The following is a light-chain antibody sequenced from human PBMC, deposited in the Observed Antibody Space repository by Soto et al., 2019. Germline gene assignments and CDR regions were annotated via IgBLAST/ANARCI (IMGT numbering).Light chain of an antibody. CDR1: QSIRSY. J-gene: IGKJ1*01. CDR3: QQSYITPAA. V-gene: IGKV1-39*01. CDR2: GAS. Sequence: DIQMTQSPSSLSAFVGDRVTITCRASQSIRSYLNWYQRTPGKAPKLLIYGASSLQSGVPSRFSGSGSGTDFTLAISCLQPEDFAAYYCQQSYITPAAVGQVTKVDSK.